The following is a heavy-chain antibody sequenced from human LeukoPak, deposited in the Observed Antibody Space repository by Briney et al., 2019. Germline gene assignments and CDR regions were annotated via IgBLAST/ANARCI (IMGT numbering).Heavy chain of an antibody. CDR1: GYTFTSYY. V-gene: IGHV1-46*01. Sequence: GASVKVSCKASGYTFTSYYMHWVRQAPGQGLEWMGGINPSGGSTTYAQNFQGRVTMTSDMSTSTVCMELSSLRSEDTAVYYCARECGGGFCYDAFDIWGQGTMVTVSS. CDR3: ARECGGGFCYDAFDI. J-gene: IGHJ3*02. CDR2: INPSGGST. D-gene: IGHD2-15*01.